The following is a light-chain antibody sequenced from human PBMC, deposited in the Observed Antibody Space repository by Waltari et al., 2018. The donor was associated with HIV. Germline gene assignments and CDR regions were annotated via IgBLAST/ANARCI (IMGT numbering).Light chain of an antibody. J-gene: IGLJ2*01. CDR3: QAWDSSTVV. V-gene: IGLV3-1*01. CDR2: QDR. CDR1: KLGDKH. Sequence: SYEVTPPPSVSVSPGQTASITCSGDKLGDKHACWYQQKPGQSPVLVIYQDRKRPSGSPERFSGSNSGNTATLTISGTQAMDEADYYCQAWDSSTVVFGGGTKLTVL.